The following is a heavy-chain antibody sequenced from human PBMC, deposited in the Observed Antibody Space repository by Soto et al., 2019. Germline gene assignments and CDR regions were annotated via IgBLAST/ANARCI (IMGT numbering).Heavy chain of an antibody. V-gene: IGHV1-69*13. CDR3: ARASHYYDSSGPGDVDY. CDR1: VGTFSSYA. J-gene: IGHJ4*02. D-gene: IGHD3-22*01. Sequence: SVKVSCKASVGTFSSYAIRWVRQAPGPGLEWMGGIIPIFGTANYAQKFQGRVTVTADESTSTAYMELSSLRSEDTAVYYCARASHYYDSSGPGDVDYWGQGTLVTVSS. CDR2: IIPIFGTA.